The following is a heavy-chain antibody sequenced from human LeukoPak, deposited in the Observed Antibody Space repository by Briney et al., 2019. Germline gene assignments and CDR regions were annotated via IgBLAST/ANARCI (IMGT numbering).Heavy chain of an antibody. V-gene: IGHV3-7*01. CDR3: ARVVSSSGGFDY. CDR1: GFKFSYYW. Sequence: PGGSLRLSCAASGFKFSYYWMTWVRQAPGKGLEWLANIKESGSEKYYVDSVKGRFTISRDNADDLVYLQMNSLRVEDTAVYFCARVVSSSGGFDYWGQGTLVTVSS. CDR2: IKESGSEK. D-gene: IGHD6-13*01. J-gene: IGHJ4*02.